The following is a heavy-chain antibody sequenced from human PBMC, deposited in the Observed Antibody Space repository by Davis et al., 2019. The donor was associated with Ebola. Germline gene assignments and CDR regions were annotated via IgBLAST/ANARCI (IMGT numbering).Heavy chain of an antibody. Sequence: GESLKISCAASGFTFNTYAMSWVRQAPGKGLEWLSGITASGSNTYYAESVKGRFTISRDNSNNTLYLLMSSLRAEDTALYYCANGGVDVVPNDGGGLYYYYGLDVWGQGTTVTVSS. J-gene: IGHJ6*02. CDR2: ITASGSNT. CDR3: ANGGVDVVPNDGGGLYYYYGLDV. V-gene: IGHV3-23*01. CDR1: GFTFNTYA. D-gene: IGHD5-12*01.